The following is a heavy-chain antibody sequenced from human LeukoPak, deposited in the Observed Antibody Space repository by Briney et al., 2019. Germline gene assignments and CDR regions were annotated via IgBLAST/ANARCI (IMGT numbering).Heavy chain of an antibody. CDR1: GGSISSSSYY. CDR3: ARDVGARLPGF. Sequence: SETLSLTCTVSGGSISSSSYYWGWIRQPPGKGLEWIGSIYYSGSTYYNPSLKSRVTISVDKSNNQLSLTLTSVTAADTAVYYCARDVGARLPGFWGQGILVSVSS. J-gene: IGHJ4*02. CDR2: IYYSGST. D-gene: IGHD6-6*01. V-gene: IGHV4-39*07.